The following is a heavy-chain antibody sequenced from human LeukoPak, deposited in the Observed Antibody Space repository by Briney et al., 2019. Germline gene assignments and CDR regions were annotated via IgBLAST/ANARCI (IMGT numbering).Heavy chain of an antibody. CDR2: ISGSGGST. V-gene: IGHV3-23*01. J-gene: IGHJ4*02. Sequence: GSLRLSCAASGFTLSSYAMSWVRQAPGKGLEGVSTISGSGGSTYYAESVKGRFTISRDNSKNTLYLQMNSLRAEDTAVYYCAKDGYSSGPGYFDYWGQGTLVTISS. D-gene: IGHD6-19*01. CDR1: GFTLSSYA. CDR3: AKDGYSSGPGYFDY.